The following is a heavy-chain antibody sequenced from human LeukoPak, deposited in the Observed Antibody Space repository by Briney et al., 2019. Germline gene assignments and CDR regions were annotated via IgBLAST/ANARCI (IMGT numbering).Heavy chain of an antibody. D-gene: IGHD2-15*01. V-gene: IGHV4-59*01. Sequence: SETLSLTCTVSGASFNIYYWTWIRQPPGKGLEWIGYIYYSGSTNYNPSLKSRVTMSVDTSKNQFSLKLRSVTAADTAVYYCARGGFSGGILRYFDLWGRDTLVTVSS. CDR3: ARGGFSGGILRYFDL. CDR2: IYYSGST. J-gene: IGHJ2*01. CDR1: GASFNIYY.